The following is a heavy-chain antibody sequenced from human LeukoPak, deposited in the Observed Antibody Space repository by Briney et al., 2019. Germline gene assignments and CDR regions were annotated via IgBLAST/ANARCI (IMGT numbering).Heavy chain of an antibody. CDR1: GFTFSSYS. J-gene: IGHJ4*02. D-gene: IGHD6-19*01. CDR3: ARGKYSSGWPFDY. V-gene: IGHV3-21*01. Sequence: PGGSLRLSCAASGFTFSSYSINWVRQAPGKGLEWVSSISSSSYIYYADSVKGRFTISRDNAKNSLYLQMNSLRAEDTAVYYCARGKYSSGWPFDYWGQGTLVTVSS. CDR2: ISSSSYI.